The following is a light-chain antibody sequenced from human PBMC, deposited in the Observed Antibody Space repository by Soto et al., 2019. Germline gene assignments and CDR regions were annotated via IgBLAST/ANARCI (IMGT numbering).Light chain of an antibody. CDR2: WAS. CDR1: QSVLYSSNNKNY. V-gene: IGKV4-1*01. Sequence: DIVMTQSPDSLAVSLGERATINCKSSQSVLYSSNNKNYLAWYQQKPGQPPKQLIYWASTRESGVPDRFSGSGSGTDFTLTISSLQAEDVAVYYCQEYYSNTWTFGQGTKVEIK. CDR3: QEYYSNTWT. J-gene: IGKJ1*01.